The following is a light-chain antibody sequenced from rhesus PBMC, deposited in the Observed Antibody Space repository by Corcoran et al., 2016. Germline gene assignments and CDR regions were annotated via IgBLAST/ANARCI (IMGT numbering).Light chain of an antibody. J-gene: IGKJ2*01. V-gene: IGKV1S15*01. Sequence: DIQMTQSPSSLSASVGDTVTITCRASQGISNNLAWYQQNRGKVPKLLIYYASTLQTGVPSRFSCSGSWTDFILTTSGLPPEDFVTYYLQHGYATPYNFGQGTKVEIK. CDR3: QHGYATPYN. CDR1: QGISNN. CDR2: YAS.